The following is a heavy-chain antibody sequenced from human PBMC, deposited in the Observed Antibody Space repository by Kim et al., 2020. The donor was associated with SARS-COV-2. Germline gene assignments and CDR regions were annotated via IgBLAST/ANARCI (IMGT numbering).Heavy chain of an antibody. Sequence: GGSLRLSCAASGFSVSSKSITWVRQAPGKGLEWVSVIYGGGDTSYADSVKGRFTISRDNSKNTVYLYVNSLRAEDTAIYYCTRVGMLLTGYYNGYWGQGTLVTVSS. CDR2: IYGGGDT. CDR1: GFSVSSKS. V-gene: IGHV3-66*01. J-gene: IGHJ4*02. CDR3: TRVGMLLTGYYNGY. D-gene: IGHD3-9*01.